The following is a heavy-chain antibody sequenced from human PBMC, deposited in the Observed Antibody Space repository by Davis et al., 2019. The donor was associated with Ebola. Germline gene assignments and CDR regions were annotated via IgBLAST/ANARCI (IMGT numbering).Heavy chain of an antibody. Sequence: PSETLSLTCTVSGYSISSGYYWGWIRQPPGKGLEWIGSIYHSGSTYYNPSLKSRVTISVDTSKNQFSLKLSSVTAADTAVYYCARVLDGYDFWSGFRGGGYFDYWGQGTLVTVSS. J-gene: IGHJ4*02. CDR2: IYHSGST. CDR1: GYSISSGYY. CDR3: ARVLDGYDFWSGFRGGGYFDY. V-gene: IGHV4-38-2*02. D-gene: IGHD3-3*01.